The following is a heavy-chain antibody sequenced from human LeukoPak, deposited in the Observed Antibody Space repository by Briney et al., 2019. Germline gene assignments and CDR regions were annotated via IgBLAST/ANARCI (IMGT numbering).Heavy chain of an antibody. J-gene: IGHJ6*03. V-gene: IGHV3-30*04. Sequence: PGRSLRLSCAASGFTFSSYAMHWVRQAPGKGLEWVAVISYDGSNKYYADSVKGRFTISRDNSKNTLYLQMNSLRAEDTAVYYCARDLNPSYYYDSSGYMDVWGKGTTVTVSS. CDR3: ARDLNPSYYYDSSGYMDV. D-gene: IGHD3-22*01. CDR2: ISYDGSNK. CDR1: GFTFSSYA.